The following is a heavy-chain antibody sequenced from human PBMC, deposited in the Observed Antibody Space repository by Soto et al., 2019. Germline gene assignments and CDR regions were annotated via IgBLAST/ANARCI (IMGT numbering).Heavy chain of an antibody. Sequence: ASVKVSCKASGSTFSSCGISWVRQAPGQGLEWMGWIIAYYGTTNYAQKLQGRVTMTTDTSPSTAYMELSSLRSDDTAVYYCAGEISDNWFDPWGQGTLVTVSS. V-gene: IGHV1-18*01. CDR2: IIAYYGTT. D-gene: IGHD3-10*01. CDR3: AGEISDNWFDP. J-gene: IGHJ5*02. CDR1: GSTFSSCG.